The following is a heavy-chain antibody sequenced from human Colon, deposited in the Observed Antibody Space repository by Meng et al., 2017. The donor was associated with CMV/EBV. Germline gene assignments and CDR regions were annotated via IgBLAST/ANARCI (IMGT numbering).Heavy chain of an antibody. CDR3: VKDQCRG. Sequence: QGELVGFGGGVVQPGGSLRLSCAASGFTFSDYGMHWLRQAPGKGLEWVAFVLYDGSRKYYGDSVKGRFSISRDNSKNTLYLQMNSLRADDTAVYYCVKDQCRGWGQGTLVTVSS. CDR2: VLYDGSRK. CDR1: GFTFSDYG. D-gene: IGHD3-10*01. V-gene: IGHV3-30*02. J-gene: IGHJ4*02.